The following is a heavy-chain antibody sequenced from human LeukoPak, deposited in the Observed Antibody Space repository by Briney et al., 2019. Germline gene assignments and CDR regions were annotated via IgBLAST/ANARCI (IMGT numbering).Heavy chain of an antibody. D-gene: IGHD3-10*01. CDR2: LKPDGSDK. V-gene: IGHV3-7*01. CDR1: GFTFSSYW. CDR3: ARDAYNYASES. J-gene: IGHJ5*02. Sequence: PGGSLRLSCAASGFTFSSYWMTWVRQAPGKGLEWVANLKPDGSDKYYVDSVKGRFTISRDNAKNSLYLQMNGLRAEDTAVYYRARDAYNYASESWGQGTLVTVSS.